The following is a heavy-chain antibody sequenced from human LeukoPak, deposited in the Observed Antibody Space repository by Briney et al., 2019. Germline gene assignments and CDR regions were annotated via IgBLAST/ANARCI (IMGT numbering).Heavy chain of an antibody. CDR3: AREVSAMAPFDY. D-gene: IGHD5-18*01. V-gene: IGHV3-11*04. CDR2: ISSSGSTI. CDR1: GFTFSDYY. Sequence: GGSLRLSCVGSGFTFSDYYMSWIRQAPGKGLEWVSYISSSGSTIYYADSVKGRFTISRDNAKNSLYVQMNSLRAEDTAVYYCAREVSAMAPFDYWGQGTLVTVSS. J-gene: IGHJ4*02.